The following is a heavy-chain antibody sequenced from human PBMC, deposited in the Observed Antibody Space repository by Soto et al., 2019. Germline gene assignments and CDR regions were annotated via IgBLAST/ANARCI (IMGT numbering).Heavy chain of an antibody. CDR1: GYSFTDYY. J-gene: IGHJ4*02. Sequence: ASVKVSCKASGYSFTDYYLHWVRQAPGQGPEWMGWINPNSGGTKFSQKFQGRVTMTRDTSITTAYMELNRLTSDDTAIYYCARNLLSDHGEFDYWGQGTLVTVSS. V-gene: IGHV1-2*02. CDR3: ARNLLSDHGEFDY. CDR2: INPNSGGT. D-gene: IGHD4-17*01.